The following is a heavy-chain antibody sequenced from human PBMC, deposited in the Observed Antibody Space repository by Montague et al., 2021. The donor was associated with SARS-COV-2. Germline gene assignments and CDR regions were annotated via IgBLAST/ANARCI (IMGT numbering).Heavy chain of an antibody. CDR3: ARGSGWMGDAFDI. V-gene: IGHV4-59*01. CDR2: IYYSGST. D-gene: IGHD6-19*01. Sequence: SETLSLTCTVSGGSISSYYWSWIRQPPGKGLEWIGYIYYSGSTNYYSSPRSRVTISVDTYKNQFSLKLSSVTAADTAVYYCARGSGWMGDAFDIWGQGTMVTVSS. CDR1: GGSISSYY. J-gene: IGHJ3*02.